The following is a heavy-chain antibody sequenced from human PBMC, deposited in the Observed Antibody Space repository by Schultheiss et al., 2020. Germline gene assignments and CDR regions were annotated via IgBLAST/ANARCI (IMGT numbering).Heavy chain of an antibody. V-gene: IGHV4-34*01. CDR2: INHSGST. J-gene: IGHJ4*02. D-gene: IGHD1-26*01. CDR3: ARLGGGSIGLYYFDY. CDR1: GGSFSGYY. Sequence: SETLSLTCAVYGGSFSGYYWSWTRQPPGKGLEWIGEINHSGSTNYNPSLKSRVTISVDTSKNQFSLKLSSVTAADTAVYYCARLGGGSIGLYYFDYWGQGTLVTVSS.